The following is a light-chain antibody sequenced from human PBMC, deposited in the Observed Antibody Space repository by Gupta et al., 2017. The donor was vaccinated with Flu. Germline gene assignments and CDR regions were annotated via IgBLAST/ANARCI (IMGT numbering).Light chain of an antibody. CDR2: SNH. CDR3: ACWDDTRRGRWV. Sequence: QSVLTQPPSASGSPGQSVTISCSGSNSNVGSFYVAWYQHFPGTAPKVLILSNHDRPSGGADRFSVFKSGSSASLTIRDLRSEEEAEYVGACWDDTRRGRWVFGGGTKVTVL. V-gene: IGLV1-47*01. J-gene: IGLJ3*02. CDR1: NSNVGSFY.